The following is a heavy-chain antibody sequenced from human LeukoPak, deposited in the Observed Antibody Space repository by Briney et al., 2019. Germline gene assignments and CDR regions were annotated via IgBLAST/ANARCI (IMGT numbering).Heavy chain of an antibody. CDR2: IHYSGST. CDR3: ARRRTPPKVPKGQAAAGPDFDY. J-gene: IGHJ4*02. CDR1: GGSISSSSYY. Sequence: KPSETLSLTCTVSGGSISSSSYYWGWIRQPPGKGLEWIGSIHYSGSTYYNPSLKSRVTISVDTSKNQFSLKLSSVTAADTAVYYCARRRTPPKVPKGQAAAGPDFDYWGQGTLVTVSS. D-gene: IGHD6-13*01. V-gene: IGHV4-39*07.